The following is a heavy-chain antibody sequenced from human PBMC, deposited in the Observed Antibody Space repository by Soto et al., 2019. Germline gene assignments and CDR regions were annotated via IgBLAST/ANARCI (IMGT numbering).Heavy chain of an antibody. D-gene: IGHD3-22*01. J-gene: IGHJ5*02. CDR3: ARASVSAHNFGSNAWLDP. CDR2: ISTYNGNT. V-gene: IGHV1-18*01. Sequence: QVQLVQSGAEVKKPGTSVNVSCKTSGYSFSDSGINWVRQAPGQGLEWVGWISTYNGNTKYAQKFQGRISMTTDTSTSSAYLELRRLRSDDTATYFCARASVSAHNFGSNAWLDPWGQGTLVTVSS. CDR1: GYSFSDSG.